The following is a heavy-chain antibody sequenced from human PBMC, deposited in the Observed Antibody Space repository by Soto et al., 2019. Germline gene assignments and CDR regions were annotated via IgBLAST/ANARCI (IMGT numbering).Heavy chain of an antibody. CDR3: ARVSCTTTSCYDLNWFDP. V-gene: IGHV4-38-2*01. Sequence: SETLSLTCAVSGFSISSGFYWAWIRQPPGKGLEWIGRIYYSGNTHYNSSLKSRVSISVDTSKNQFSLQLRSVTAADTAVYFCARVSCTTTSCYDLNWFDPWGQGTLVTVSS. CDR2: IYYSGNT. D-gene: IGHD2-2*01. J-gene: IGHJ5*02. CDR1: GFSISSGFY.